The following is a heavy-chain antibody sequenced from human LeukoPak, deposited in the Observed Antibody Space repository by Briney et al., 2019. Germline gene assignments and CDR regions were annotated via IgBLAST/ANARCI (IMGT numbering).Heavy chain of an antibody. CDR2: IIPIFGTA. Sequence: SVRVSCKASGGTFSSYAISWVRQAPGQGLEWMGGIIPIFGTANYAQKFQGRVTITTDESTSTAYMELSSLRSEDTAVYYCAGGGATTRFAFDIWGQGTMVTVSS. D-gene: IGHD1-26*01. V-gene: IGHV1-69*05. CDR1: GGTFSSYA. CDR3: AGGGATTRFAFDI. J-gene: IGHJ3*02.